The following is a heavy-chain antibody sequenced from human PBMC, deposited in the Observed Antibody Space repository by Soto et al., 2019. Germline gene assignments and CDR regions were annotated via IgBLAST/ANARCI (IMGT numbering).Heavy chain of an antibody. V-gene: IGHV1-69*10. J-gene: IGHJ3*02. CDR1: GGTLRHYT. CDR3: AREAEDIVVVVAATGAFDI. D-gene: IGHD2-15*01. CDR2: IIPIRGIA. Sequence: VKVSLKTSGGTLRHYTLRWVRQAPGHGVVWMGRIIPIRGIANYAQKFQGRGTITADKSTSTAYMELSSLRSEDTAVYYCAREAEDIVVVVAATGAFDIWGQGTMVTVSS.